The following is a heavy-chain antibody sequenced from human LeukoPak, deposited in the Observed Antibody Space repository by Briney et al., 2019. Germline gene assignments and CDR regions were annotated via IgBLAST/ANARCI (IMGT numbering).Heavy chain of an antibody. Sequence: SQTLSLTCTVSGGSISSGGYYWSWIRQPPGKGLEWIGYIYHSGSTYYNPSLKSRVTISVDRSKNQFSLKLSSVTAADTAVYYCARVGSGIVGAIPRGSWFDPWGQGTLVTASS. J-gene: IGHJ5*02. CDR2: IYHSGST. V-gene: IGHV4-30-2*01. D-gene: IGHD1-26*01. CDR3: ARVGSGIVGAIPRGSWFDP. CDR1: GGSISSGGYY.